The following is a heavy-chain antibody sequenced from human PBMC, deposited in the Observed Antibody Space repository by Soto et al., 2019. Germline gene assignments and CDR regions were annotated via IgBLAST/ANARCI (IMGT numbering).Heavy chain of an antibody. Sequence: SETLSLTCAVYGGSFSGYYWSWIRQPPGKGLEWIGEINHSGSTNYNPSLKSRVTISVDTSKNQFSLKLSSVTAADTAVYYCASVTGPRGRIGRDYWGQGTLVTVSS. D-gene: IGHD1-26*01. V-gene: IGHV4-34*01. CDR2: INHSGST. CDR1: GGSFSGYY. J-gene: IGHJ4*02. CDR3: ASVTGPRGRIGRDY.